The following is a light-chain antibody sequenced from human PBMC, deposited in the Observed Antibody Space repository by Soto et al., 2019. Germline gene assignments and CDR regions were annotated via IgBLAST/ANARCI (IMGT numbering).Light chain of an antibody. CDR3: KQYSSHSK. Sequence: DIQMTQSPSTLSASVVDIFTITCRASQSISSWLAWYQQKPGKAPKLLIYDSSSLESGVPSSFGGSGSGTEFTLTISSLQPDDFATYYCKQYSSHSKFGQGNTGDIK. V-gene: IGKV1-5*01. J-gene: IGKJ1*01. CDR1: QSISSW. CDR2: DSS.